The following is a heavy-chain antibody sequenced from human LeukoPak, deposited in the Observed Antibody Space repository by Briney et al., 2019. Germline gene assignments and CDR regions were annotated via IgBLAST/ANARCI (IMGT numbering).Heavy chain of an antibody. Sequence: PSETLSLTCTVSGGSISNYYWSWIRQPPGKGLEWIAYIDYRGSTTYNPSLKSRVTISVDTSRNQFSLKLSSVTAADTAVYYCARSRSGYSYDHAAFDIWGQGTMFTVSS. CDR2: IDYRGST. V-gene: IGHV4-59*01. CDR3: ARSRSGYSYDHAAFDI. CDR1: GGSISNYY. J-gene: IGHJ3*02. D-gene: IGHD5-18*01.